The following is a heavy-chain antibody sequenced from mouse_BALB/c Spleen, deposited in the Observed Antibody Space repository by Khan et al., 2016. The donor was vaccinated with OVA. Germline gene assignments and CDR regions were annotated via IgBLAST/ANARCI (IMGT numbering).Heavy chain of an antibody. J-gene: IGHJ2*01. Sequence: EVQLQQSGAELVKPGASVKLSCTASGFNIKDTYMHWVKQRPEQGLEWIGRIDPANGNTKYDPTFQGQATITADTSSNPAYLHLSTLTSADTAVYYCTRRNAWGQGTTLTVSS. V-gene: IGHV14-3*02. CDR1: GFNIKDTY. CDR3: TRRNA. CDR2: IDPANGNT.